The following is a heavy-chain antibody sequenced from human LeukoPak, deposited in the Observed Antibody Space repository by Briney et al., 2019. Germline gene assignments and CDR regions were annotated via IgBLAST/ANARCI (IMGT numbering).Heavy chain of an antibody. CDR2: INSGGST. D-gene: IGHD7-27*01. Sequence: GGSLRLACAASGFTFSTYAMTWVRQAPGKGLEWVSTINSGGSTYYADSVKGRFTISRDNSKNTLYLQMNSLRAEDTAVYYCGRGHWGLDYWGQGALVTVTS. V-gene: IGHV3-23*01. CDR1: GFTFSTYA. CDR3: GRGHWGLDY. J-gene: IGHJ4*02.